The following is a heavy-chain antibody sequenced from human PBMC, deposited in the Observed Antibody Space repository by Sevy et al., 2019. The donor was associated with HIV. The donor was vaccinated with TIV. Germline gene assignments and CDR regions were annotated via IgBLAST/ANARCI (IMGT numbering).Heavy chain of an antibody. CDR2: IWHDGGNK. CDR3: ARESGYTSGWNLDNWFDP. Sequence: GGSLRLSCAASGFSFSSYGMHWVRQAPGKGLEWVAVIWHDGGNKYNADSVKGRFTISRDNSKNTVYLQMNSLRVEDTAVYYCARESGYTSGWNLDNWFDPWGQGTLVTVSS. CDR1: GFSFSSYG. V-gene: IGHV3-33*01. J-gene: IGHJ5*02. D-gene: IGHD6-19*01.